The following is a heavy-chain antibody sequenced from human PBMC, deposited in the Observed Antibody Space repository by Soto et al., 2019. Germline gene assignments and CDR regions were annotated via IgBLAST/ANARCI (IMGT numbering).Heavy chain of an antibody. V-gene: IGHV4-61*01. J-gene: IGHJ4*02. CDR1: GGSVSSGSFY. D-gene: IGHD1-26*01. CDR2: IYYNGST. Sequence: KPSETLSLTCTVSGGSVSSGSFYWSWIRQPPGKGLEWIGNIYYNGSTNYNPSLESRVTISVDTSKNQFSLMLSSVTAADTAVYYCATFGIVGASSFDYWGQGTLVTVSS. CDR3: ATFGIVGASSFDY.